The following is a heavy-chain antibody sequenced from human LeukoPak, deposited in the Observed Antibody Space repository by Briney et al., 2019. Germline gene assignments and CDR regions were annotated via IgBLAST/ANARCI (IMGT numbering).Heavy chain of an antibody. CDR3: AMSGGSFLDY. V-gene: IGHV3-21*01. Sequence: RGSLRLSCAASGFTFSSYSMNWVRQAPGKGLEWVSSISSSSYIYYADSVKGRFTISRDNAKNSLYPQMNSPRAEDTAVYYCAMSGGSFLDYWGQGTLVTVSS. CDR2: ISSSSYI. D-gene: IGHD2-15*01. CDR1: GFTFSSYS. J-gene: IGHJ4*02.